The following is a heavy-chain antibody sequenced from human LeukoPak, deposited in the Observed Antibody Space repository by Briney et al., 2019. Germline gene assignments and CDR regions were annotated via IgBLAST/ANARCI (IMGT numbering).Heavy chain of an antibody. J-gene: IGHJ4*02. V-gene: IGHV3-23*01. Sequence: GRSLRLSCAASGFTFSSYGMHWVRQAPGKGLEWVSVISGSGGTTYYADSVQGRFTISRDNSKNTLYLQMDSLRAEDTAIYYCAKADYGDWDGWDCWGQGTLVTVSS. CDR2: ISGSGGTT. CDR1: GFTFSSYG. D-gene: IGHD4-17*01. CDR3: AKADYGDWDGWDC.